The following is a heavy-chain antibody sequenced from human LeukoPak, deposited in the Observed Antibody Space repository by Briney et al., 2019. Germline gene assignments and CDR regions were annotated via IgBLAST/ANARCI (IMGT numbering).Heavy chain of an antibody. CDR1: GFTFSSYS. CDR3: AREMATIGHAFDI. Sequence: GGSLRLSCAASGFTFSSYSMNWVRQAPGKGLEWVSYISSSSTIYYADSVKGRFTISRDNAKNSLYLQMNSLRAEDTAVYYCAREMATIGHAFDIWGQGTMVTVSS. D-gene: IGHD5-24*01. J-gene: IGHJ3*02. CDR2: ISSSSTI. V-gene: IGHV3-48*01.